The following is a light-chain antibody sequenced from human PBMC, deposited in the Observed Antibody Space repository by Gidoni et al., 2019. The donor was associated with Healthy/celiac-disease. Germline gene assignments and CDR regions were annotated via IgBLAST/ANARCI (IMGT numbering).Light chain of an antibody. V-gene: IGKV1-39*01. CDR2: AAS. J-gene: IGKJ5*01. CDR1: QSISSY. CDR3: QQSYSTPFT. Sequence: EIQMTQSPSSLSASVGDRVTITCRASQSISSYLNWYPQKPGKAPKLLIYAASSLQSGVPSRFSGSGSGTDFTLTISSLQPEDFATYYCQQSYSTPFTFGQGTRLEIK.